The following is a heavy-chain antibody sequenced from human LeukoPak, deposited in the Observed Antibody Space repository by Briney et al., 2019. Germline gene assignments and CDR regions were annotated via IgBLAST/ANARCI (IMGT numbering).Heavy chain of an antibody. CDR3: ARDSYYCGSGSQYYFDY. V-gene: IGHV3-20*04. CDR2: INWNGGST. Sequence: PGGSLRLSCAASGFTFDDYGMSWVRQAPGKGLEWVSGINWNGGSTGYADSVKGRFTISRDNAKNSLYLQMNSLRAEDTALYYCARDSYYCGSGSQYYFDYWGQGTLVTVSS. D-gene: IGHD3-10*01. CDR1: GFTFDDYG. J-gene: IGHJ4*02.